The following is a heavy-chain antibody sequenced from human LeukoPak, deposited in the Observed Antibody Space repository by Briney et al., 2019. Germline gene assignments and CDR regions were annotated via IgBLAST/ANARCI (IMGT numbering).Heavy chain of an antibody. D-gene: IGHD6-13*01. J-gene: IGHJ4*02. CDR2: INPNSGGT. Sequence: ASVKVSCKASGGTFSSYAISWVRQAPGQGLEWMGWINPNSGGTNYAQKFQGRVTMTRDTSISTAYMELSRLRSDDTAVYYCARGSSSWYKFDYWGQGTLVTVSS. CDR3: ARGSSSWYKFDY. V-gene: IGHV1-2*02. CDR1: GGTFSSYA.